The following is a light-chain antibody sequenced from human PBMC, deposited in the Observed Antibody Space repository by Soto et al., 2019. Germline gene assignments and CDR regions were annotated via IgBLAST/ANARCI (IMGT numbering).Light chain of an antibody. CDR1: QSVSSY. CDR2: DAS. J-gene: IGKJ3*01. Sequence: EIVLTQSPATLSLSPGERATLSCRASQSVSSYLAWYQQKPGQAPRLLISDASNRATGIPARFSGSGSGTDFTLPISSLEPEDFAVYYCQQRSNWVFTFGPGTKVDIK. CDR3: QQRSNWVFT. V-gene: IGKV3-11*01.